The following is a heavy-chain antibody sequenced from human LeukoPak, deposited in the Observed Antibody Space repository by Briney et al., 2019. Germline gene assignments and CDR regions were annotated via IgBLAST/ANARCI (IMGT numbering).Heavy chain of an antibody. D-gene: IGHD2-2*02. CDR1: GYTFPIYG. CDR2: ISTYNGDT. CDR3: ARDWANFGHCSSSNCYTRNCFDP. Sequence: ASVKVSCKASGYTFPIYGISWVRQAPGQGLEWMGWISTYNGDTNYAQHLQGRVTMTTDTSTSTAYMELRSLRSDDTAVYYCARDWANFGHCSSSNCYTRNCFDPWGRGTLVIVSS. V-gene: IGHV1-18*01. J-gene: IGHJ5*02.